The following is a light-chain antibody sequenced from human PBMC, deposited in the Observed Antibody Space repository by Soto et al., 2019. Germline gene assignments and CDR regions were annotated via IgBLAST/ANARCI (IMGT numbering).Light chain of an antibody. V-gene: IGLV4-69*01. CDR3: QTWGTGIRVV. J-gene: IGLJ2*01. CDR1: SGHSSYA. Sequence: QSVLTQSPSASASLGASVKLTCTLSSGHSSYAIAWHQQQPEKGPRYLMKLNSDGSHSKGDGIPDRFSGSSSGAERYLTISSPQSEDEADYYCQTWGTGIRVVFGGGTKLTVL. CDR2: LNSDGSH.